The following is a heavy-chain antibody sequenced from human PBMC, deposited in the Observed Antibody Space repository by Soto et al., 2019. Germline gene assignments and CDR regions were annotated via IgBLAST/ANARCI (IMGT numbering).Heavy chain of an antibody. Sequence: GGSLSLSCAASGFTFSSYAMHWVRQAPGKGLEWVAVISYDGSNKYYADSVKGRFTISRDNSKNTLYLQMNSLRAEDTAVYYCASAAMVDYWGQGTLVTVSS. CDR2: ISYDGSNK. CDR1: GFTFSSYA. J-gene: IGHJ4*02. V-gene: IGHV3-30-3*01. D-gene: IGHD5-18*01. CDR3: ASAAMVDY.